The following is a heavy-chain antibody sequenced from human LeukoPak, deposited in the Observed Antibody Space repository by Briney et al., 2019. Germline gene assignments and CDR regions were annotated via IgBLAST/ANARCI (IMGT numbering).Heavy chain of an antibody. V-gene: IGHV3-7*01. CDR3: ARTYYYDRSAVSGY. Sequence: GGSLRLSCAASGFTFSSYWMSWVRQAPGKGLEWVANIKQDGSEKYYVDSVKGRFTISRDNAKNSLYLQMNSLRAEDTAVYYCARTYYYDRSAVSGYWGQGTLVTVSS. CDR1: GFTFSSYW. D-gene: IGHD3-22*01. J-gene: IGHJ4*02. CDR2: IKQDGSEK.